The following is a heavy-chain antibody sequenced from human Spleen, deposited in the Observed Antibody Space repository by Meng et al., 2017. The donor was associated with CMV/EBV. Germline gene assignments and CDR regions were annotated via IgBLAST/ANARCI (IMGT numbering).Heavy chain of an antibody. D-gene: IGHD2-2*01. V-gene: IGHV3-21*01. CDR2: ITGSSSFI. CDR1: GFTFSSYW. CDR3: AREWGYQILIDAFDI. Sequence: GGSLRLSCAASGFTFSSYWMSWVRQAPGKGLEWVSSITGSSSFIYYADSVKGRFTISRDNSNNLVYLHMSSLRADDTAIYYCAREWGYQILIDAFDIWGQGTMVTVSS. J-gene: IGHJ3*02.